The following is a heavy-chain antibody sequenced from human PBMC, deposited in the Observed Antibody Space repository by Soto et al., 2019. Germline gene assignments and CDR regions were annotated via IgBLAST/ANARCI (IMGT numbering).Heavy chain of an antibody. Sequence: QVQLVQSGAEVKKPGSSVKVSCTDSGGSLRNSVISWVRHAPAQRLEWMGGVIPILGTANYAQKFQGRVTMTADEAPITAYLDFSSLSPAASAVAYWARLGHPGHWGPGTLVIGSS. J-gene: IGHJ4*02. CDR3: ARLGHPGH. V-gene: IGHV1-69*01. CDR1: GGSLRNSV. CDR2: VIPILGTA.